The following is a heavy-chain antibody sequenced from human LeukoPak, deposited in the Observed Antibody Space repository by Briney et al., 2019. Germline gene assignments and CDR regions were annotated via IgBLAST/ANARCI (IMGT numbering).Heavy chain of an antibody. D-gene: IGHD1-14*01. CDR2: INHSGST. CDR1: GGSFSGYY. CDR3: ARHANHYDYFDY. Sequence: SETLSLTCAVYGGSFSGYYWSWIRQPPGKGLEWIGEINHSGSTNYNPSLKSRVTISVDTSKNQFSLKLSSVTAADTAVYYCARHANHYDYFDYWGQGTLVTVSS. J-gene: IGHJ4*02. V-gene: IGHV4-34*01.